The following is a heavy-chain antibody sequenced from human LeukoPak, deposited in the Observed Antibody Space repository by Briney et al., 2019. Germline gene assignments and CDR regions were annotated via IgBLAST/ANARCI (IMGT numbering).Heavy chain of an antibody. CDR2: MNPNSGNT. D-gene: IGHD2-15*01. Sequence: ASVKVSCKASGYTFTSYDINWARQATGQGLEWMGWMNPNSGNTGYAQKFQGRVTMTRNTSISTAYMELSSLRSEDTAVYYCARGLTGYCSGGSCYFWGQGTLVTVSS. V-gene: IGHV1-8*01. CDR1: GYTFTSYD. J-gene: IGHJ4*02. CDR3: ARGLTGYCSGGSCYF.